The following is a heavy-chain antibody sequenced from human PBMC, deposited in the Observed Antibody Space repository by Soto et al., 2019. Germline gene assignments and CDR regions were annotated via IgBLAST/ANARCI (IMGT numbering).Heavy chain of an antibody. Sequence: HPVGSLRLSCAASGFTFSSYGMHWVRQAPGKGLEWVAVISYDGSNKYYADSVKGRFTISRDNSKNTLYLQMNSLRAEDTAVYYCAKDSTYSAQDYWGQGTLVTVSS. CDR2: ISYDGSNK. CDR3: AKDSTYSAQDY. J-gene: IGHJ4*02. CDR1: GFTFSSYG. V-gene: IGHV3-30*18. D-gene: IGHD1-26*01.